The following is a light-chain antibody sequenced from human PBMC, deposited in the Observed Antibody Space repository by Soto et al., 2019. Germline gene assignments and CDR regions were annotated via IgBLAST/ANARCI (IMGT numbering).Light chain of an antibody. J-gene: IGKJ1*01. Sequence: DIQMTQSPSTLSASVGDRVTITCRASQSISSWLAWYQPRPGKAPKLLIYKASSVQSAVPSRFSRSGSGTEFTLTISCLQPDDFATYFCQHSASYPWKFGQGTKVEL. CDR3: QHSASYPWK. CDR1: QSISSW. V-gene: IGKV1-5*03. CDR2: KAS.